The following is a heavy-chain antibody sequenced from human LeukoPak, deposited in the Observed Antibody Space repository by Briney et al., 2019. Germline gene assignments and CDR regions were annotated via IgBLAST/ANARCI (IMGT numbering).Heavy chain of an antibody. CDR2: ITNNGDNI. CDR3: VRGRDSSVTYDY. Sequence: QPGGSLRLSCSASGFTFSTYAMHWVRQAPGKGLEFVSPITNNGDNIFYADSVKGRFTISRDNSKNTLYLQMSSLRAEGTAVYYCVRGRDSSVTYDYWGQGTLVTVSS. J-gene: IGHJ4*02. V-gene: IGHV3-64D*09. D-gene: IGHD4-17*01. CDR1: GFTFSTYA.